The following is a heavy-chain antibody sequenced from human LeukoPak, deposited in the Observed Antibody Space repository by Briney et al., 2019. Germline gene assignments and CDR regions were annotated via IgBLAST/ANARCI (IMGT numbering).Heavy chain of an antibody. D-gene: IGHD6-19*01. V-gene: IGHV4-59*01. CDR3: ARGYTSGWSPALDI. Sequence: TSETLSLTCTVSGGSISSYYWNRLGQPPGKGLEWIGYIYCSGSTNYNPSLKNRVTFSVDTSKNEFSLTLISVTAADTAVYYCARGYTSGWSPALDIWGQGTMVTVSS. CDR1: GGSISSYY. CDR2: IYCSGST. J-gene: IGHJ3*02.